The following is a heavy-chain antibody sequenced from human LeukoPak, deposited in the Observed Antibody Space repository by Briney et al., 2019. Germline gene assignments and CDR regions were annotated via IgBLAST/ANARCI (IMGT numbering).Heavy chain of an antibody. CDR1: GGTFSSYA. D-gene: IGHD3-3*01. CDR2: IIPIFGTA. V-gene: IGHV1-69*13. CDR3: ARASQYYDFWSDQKTSHYYGMDV. J-gene: IGHJ6*02. Sequence: GASVKVSCKASGGTFSSYAISWVRQAPGQGLEWMGGIIPIFGTANYAQKFQGRVTITADESTSTAYMELSSLRSEDTAVYYCARASQYYDFWSDQKTSHYYGMDVWGQGTTVTVSS.